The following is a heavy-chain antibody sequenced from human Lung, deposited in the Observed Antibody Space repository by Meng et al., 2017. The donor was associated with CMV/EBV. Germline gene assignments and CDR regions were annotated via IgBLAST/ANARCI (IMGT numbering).Heavy chain of an antibody. J-gene: IGHJ4*02. CDR2: ISSSSSTI. CDR3: ARGGGSYSGDY. CDR1: GFKFDSYA. D-gene: IGHD1-26*01. Sequence: ESXKISCAASGFKFDSYAMSWVRQAPGKGLEWVSYISSSSSTIYYADSVKGRFTISRDNAKNSLYLQMNSLRAEDTAVYYCARGGGSYSGDYWGQGTLVTVSS. V-gene: IGHV3-48*04.